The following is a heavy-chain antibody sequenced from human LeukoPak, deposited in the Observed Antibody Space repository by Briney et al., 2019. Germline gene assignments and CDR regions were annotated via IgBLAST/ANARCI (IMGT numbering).Heavy chain of an antibody. D-gene: IGHD2-21*02. CDR3: ARASDCGGDCYPFDY. Sequence: GGSLRLSCAASGFTVSSNYMSWVRQAPGKGLEWVSVIYSGGSTYYADSVKGRFTISRDNSKNTLYLQMNSLRAEDTAVYYCARASDCGGDCYPFDYWGQGTLVTVSS. J-gene: IGHJ4*02. V-gene: IGHV3-53*01. CDR1: GFTVSSNY. CDR2: IYSGGST.